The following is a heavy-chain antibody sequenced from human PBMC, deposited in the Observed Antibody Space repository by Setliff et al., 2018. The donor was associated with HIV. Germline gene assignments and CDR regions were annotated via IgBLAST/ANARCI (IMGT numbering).Heavy chain of an antibody. V-gene: IGHV1-2*06. CDR3: ARDSLYLYSSSFPYYYYMDV. D-gene: IGHD6-6*01. CDR2: INPNSGGT. Sequence: ASVKVSCKASGYTFSSYGISWVRQAPGQGLEWMGRINPNSGGTNYAQKFQGRVTMTRDTSISTAYMELSRLRSDDTAVYYCARDSLYLYSSSFPYYYYMDVWGKGTTVTVSS. CDR1: GYTFSSYG. J-gene: IGHJ6*03.